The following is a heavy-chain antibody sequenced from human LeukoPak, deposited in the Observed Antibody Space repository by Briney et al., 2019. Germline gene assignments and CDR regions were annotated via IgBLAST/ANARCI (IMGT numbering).Heavy chain of an antibody. D-gene: IGHD1-26*01. J-gene: IGHJ4*02. V-gene: IGHV3-23*01. CDR2: VTGSGDST. CDR3: AKVGSTLYRHY. Sequence: GGSLRLSCAASGFTFSSYAMSWVRQAPGKGLEWVSAVTGSGDSTYYADSVKGRFTISRDNSKNALYLQMNSLRAEDTALYYCAKVGSTLYRHYWGQGTLVTVSS. CDR1: GFTFSSYA.